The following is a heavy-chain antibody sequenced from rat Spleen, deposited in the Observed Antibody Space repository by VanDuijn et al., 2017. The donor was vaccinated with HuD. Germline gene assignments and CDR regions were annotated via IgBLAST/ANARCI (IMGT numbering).Heavy chain of an antibody. J-gene: IGHJ4*01. CDR2: IDSAGST. D-gene: IGHD1-2*01. CDR3: ARDDYYSSYVMDA. CDR1: FYSITSSYR. Sequence: EVQLQESGPGLVKPSQSLSLTCSVTFYSITSSYRWSWVRKFPGNKLEWMGYIDSAGSTNYNPSLKSRISITRDTSKNQFFLQVNSVTTEDTATYYCARDDYYSSYVMDAWGQGASVTVSS. V-gene: IGHV3-3*01.